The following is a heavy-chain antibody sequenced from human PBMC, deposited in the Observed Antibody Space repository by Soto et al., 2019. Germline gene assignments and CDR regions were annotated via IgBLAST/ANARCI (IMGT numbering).Heavy chain of an antibody. CDR3: EFNMIVQRTHGMDV. CDR2: ISSSSSYI. D-gene: IGHD3-22*01. V-gene: IGHV3-21*01. Sequence: GVSLRLSCAASGFTFSSYSMNWVRQAPGKGLEWVSSISSSSSYIYYADSVKGRFTISRDNAKNSLYLQMNSLRAEDTAVYYCEFNMIVQRTHGMDVWGQGTTVTVS. CDR1: GFTFSSYS. J-gene: IGHJ6*02.